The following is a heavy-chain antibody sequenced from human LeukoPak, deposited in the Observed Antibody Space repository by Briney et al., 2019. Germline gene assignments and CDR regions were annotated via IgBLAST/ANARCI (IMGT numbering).Heavy chain of an antibody. CDR3: ARGQIYGTGSYFFDH. J-gene: IGHJ4*02. CDR1: GGSISSSSYY. CDR2: IYYSGST. Sequence: SETLSLTCTVSGGSISSSSYYWGWIRQPPGKGLEWIGSIYYSGSTYYNPSLKSRVTISVDTSKNQFSLKLSSVTAADTAVYYCARGQIYGTGSYFFDHWGQGTLVTVSS. D-gene: IGHD3-10*01. V-gene: IGHV4-39*01.